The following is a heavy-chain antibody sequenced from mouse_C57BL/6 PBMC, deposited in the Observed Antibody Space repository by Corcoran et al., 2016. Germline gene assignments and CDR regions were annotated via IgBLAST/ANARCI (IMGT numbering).Heavy chain of an antibody. V-gene: IGHV9-3*01. CDR3: AREPFAMDY. J-gene: IGHJ4*01. Sequence: QLQLVQSGPELKKPGETVKISCKASGYTFTTYGMSWVKQAPGKGLKWMGWINTYSGVPTYADDFKGRFAFSLETSASTAYLQINNLKNEDTATYFCAREPFAMDYWGQGTSVTVSS. CDR1: GYTFTTYG. D-gene: IGHD6-1*01. CDR2: INTYSGVP.